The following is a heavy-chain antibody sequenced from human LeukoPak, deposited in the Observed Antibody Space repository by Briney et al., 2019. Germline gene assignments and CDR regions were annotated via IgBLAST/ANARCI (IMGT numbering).Heavy chain of an antibody. CDR2: ISGSGGNT. J-gene: IGHJ4*02. Sequence: PGGSLRLSCAASGFTFSSYAMSWVRQAPGKGLEWVSSISGSGGNTYYAGSVKGRFTISRDNSKNTLYMQMNSLRAEDTAVYYCAKLVTHFDYWGQGTLVTVSS. D-gene: IGHD4-23*01. V-gene: IGHV3-23*01. CDR1: GFTFSSYA. CDR3: AKLVTHFDY.